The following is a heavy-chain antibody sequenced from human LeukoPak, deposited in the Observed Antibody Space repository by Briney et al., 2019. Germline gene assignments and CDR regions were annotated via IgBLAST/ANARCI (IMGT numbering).Heavy chain of an antibody. CDR1: GFTVSSNY. CDR2: ISSSGSTI. V-gene: IGHV3-11*01. J-gene: IGHJ4*02. Sequence: GGSLRLSCAASGFTVSSNYMSWVRQAPGKGLEWVSYISSSGSTIYYADSVKGRFAISRDNAKNSLYLQMNSLRAEDTAVYYCASTAFVTASDYWGQGTLVTVSS. CDR3: ASTAFVTASDY. D-gene: IGHD2-21*02.